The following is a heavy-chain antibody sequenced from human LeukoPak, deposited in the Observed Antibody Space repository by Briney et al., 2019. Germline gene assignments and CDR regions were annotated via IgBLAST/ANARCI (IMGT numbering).Heavy chain of an antibody. CDR1: GFTFSSYG. Sequence: GGSLRLSCAASGFTFSSYGMHWIRQAPGKGLEWVAVISYDGSNKYYADSVKGRFTIARDNSKNTQYLQMNSLRAEDMAVYYCEKDQERAVGGELDAFDIWGQGTMVTVSS. D-gene: IGHD3-16*01. CDR2: ISYDGSNK. J-gene: IGHJ3*02. V-gene: IGHV3-30*18. CDR3: EKDQERAVGGELDAFDI.